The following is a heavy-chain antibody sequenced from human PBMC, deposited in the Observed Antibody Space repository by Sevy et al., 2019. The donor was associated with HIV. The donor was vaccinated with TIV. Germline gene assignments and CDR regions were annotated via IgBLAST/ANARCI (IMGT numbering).Heavy chain of an antibody. J-gene: IGHJ6*02. D-gene: IGHD2-21*01. V-gene: IGHV3-53*01. Sequence: GGSLKLSCVVSGLSVSSNYMSWVRQAPGKGLEWVSDIYSDGRTYYADSVRGRFTISRDTSKNTVYLEMKSLRAEDTAVYYCTREHIVLGEDNYYGMDVWGHGTTVTVSS. CDR1: GLSVSSNY. CDR3: TREHIVLGEDNYYGMDV. CDR2: IYSDGRT.